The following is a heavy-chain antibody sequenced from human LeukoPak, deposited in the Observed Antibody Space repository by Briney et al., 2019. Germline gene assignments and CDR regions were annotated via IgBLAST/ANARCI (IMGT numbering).Heavy chain of an antibody. D-gene: IGHD6-13*01. J-gene: IGHJ6*02. CDR3: ARSGYSSSWYSRWDYYYYGMDV. V-gene: IGHV4-61*02. Sequence: SETLSLTCTVSGGSISSGSYYWSWIRQPAGKGLEWIGRIYTSGSTNYNPSLKSRVTISVDTSKNQFSLKLSSVTAADTAVYYCARSGYSSSWYSRWDYYYYGMDVWGQGTTVTVSS. CDR1: GGSISSGSYY. CDR2: IYTSGST.